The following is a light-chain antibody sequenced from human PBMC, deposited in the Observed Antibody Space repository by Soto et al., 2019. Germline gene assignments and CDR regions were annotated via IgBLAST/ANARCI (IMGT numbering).Light chain of an antibody. J-gene: IGKJ5*01. Sequence: EFVLSQSPGTLSLSPRERATLSCRASQSVSSSYLAWYQQKPGQAPRLLIYGASSRATGIPDRFSGSGSGTDFTLTISRLEPEDFAVYYCQQYGSSLPVTFGQGTRLEVK. CDR1: QSVSSSY. CDR3: QQYGSSLPVT. V-gene: IGKV3-20*01. CDR2: GAS.